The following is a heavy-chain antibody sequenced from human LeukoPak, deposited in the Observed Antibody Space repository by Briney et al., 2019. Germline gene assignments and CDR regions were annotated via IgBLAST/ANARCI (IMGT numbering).Heavy chain of an antibody. Sequence: SETLSLTCTVSGVSISSFYWSWIRQPPGKGLEWIGYFYYGGSTNYNPSLESRVTISVGTSKNQFSLKLTSVAAADTAVYYCARHSPLAAAGFDYWGQGTLVTVSS. CDR2: FYYGGST. V-gene: IGHV4-59*08. J-gene: IGHJ4*02. D-gene: IGHD6-13*01. CDR3: ARHSPLAAAGFDY. CDR1: GVSISSFY.